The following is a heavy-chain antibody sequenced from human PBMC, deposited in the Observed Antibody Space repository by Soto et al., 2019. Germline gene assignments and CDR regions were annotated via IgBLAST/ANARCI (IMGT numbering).Heavy chain of an antibody. CDR1: GGSISSYY. D-gene: IGHD1-26*01. V-gene: IGHV4-59*12. J-gene: IGHJ3*02. CDR2: IYYSGST. Sequence: PSETLSLTCTVSGGSISSYYWSWIRQPPGKGLEWIGYIYYSGSTNYNPSLKSRATISVDTSKNQFSLKLSSVTAADPAVYYCAIDLLMAATARYDACGXGGREKMVT. CDR3: AIDLLMAATARYDACGX.